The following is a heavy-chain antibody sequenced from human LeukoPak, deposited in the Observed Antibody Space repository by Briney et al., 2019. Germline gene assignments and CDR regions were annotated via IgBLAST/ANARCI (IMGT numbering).Heavy chain of an antibody. CDR1: GFTFRSYW. J-gene: IGHJ4*02. D-gene: IGHD2-2*01. CDR2: INSDGSST. CDR3: ARAPTVLVGYCSSSSCQADY. Sequence: GGSLRLSCAASGFTFRSYWMHWLRQAPGKGLVWVSRINSDGSSTSYADSVKGRFTISRDNAENSLYLQMHSLRVEDTAVYYCARAPTVLVGYCSSSSCQADYWGQGTLVTVSS. V-gene: IGHV3-74*01.